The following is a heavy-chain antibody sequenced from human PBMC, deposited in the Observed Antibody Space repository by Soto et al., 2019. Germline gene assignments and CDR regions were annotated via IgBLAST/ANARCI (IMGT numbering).Heavy chain of an antibody. V-gene: IGHV4-34*01. D-gene: IGHD3-3*01. CDR1: GGSFSGYY. CDR3: ARNYDFWSGYYGYYYYGMDV. Sequence: SETLSLTCAVYGGSFSGYYWSRIRQPPGKGLEWIGEINHSGSTNYNPSLKSRVTISVDTSKNQFSLKLSSVTAADTAVYYCARNYDFWSGYYGYYYYGMDVWGQGTTVTVSS. CDR2: INHSGST. J-gene: IGHJ6*02.